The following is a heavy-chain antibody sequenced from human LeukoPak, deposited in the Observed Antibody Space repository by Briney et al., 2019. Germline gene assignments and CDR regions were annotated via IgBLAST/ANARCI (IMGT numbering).Heavy chain of an antibody. J-gene: IGHJ4*02. Sequence: GGFLRLSCAASGFTFSSYAMSWVRRAPGKGLEWVSAISGSGGSTYYADSVKGRFTISRDNSKNTLYLQMNSLRAEDTAVYYCAKDFSFLEWLLFWGQGTLVTVSS. CDR3: AKDFSFLEWLLF. D-gene: IGHD3-3*02. CDR1: GFTFSSYA. CDR2: ISGSGGST. V-gene: IGHV3-23*01.